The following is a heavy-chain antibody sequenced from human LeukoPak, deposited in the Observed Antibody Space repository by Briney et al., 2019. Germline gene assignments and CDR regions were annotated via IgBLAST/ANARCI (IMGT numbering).Heavy chain of an antibody. CDR1: GYTFTSYD. CDR3: ARMDGSGSYCYDY. Sequence: ASVKVSCNASGYTFTSYDINWVRQATGQGLEWMGWMNPNSGNTGYAQKFQGRVTMTTDTSTSTAYMELRSLRSDDTAVYYCARMDGSGSYCYDYWGQGTLVTVPS. V-gene: IGHV1-8*01. CDR2: MNPNSGNT. J-gene: IGHJ4*02. D-gene: IGHD3-10*01.